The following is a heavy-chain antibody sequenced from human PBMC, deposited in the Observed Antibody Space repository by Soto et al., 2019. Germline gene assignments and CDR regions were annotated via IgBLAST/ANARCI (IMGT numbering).Heavy chain of an antibody. V-gene: IGHV1-8*01. CDR2: MNPNGGNT. D-gene: IGHD3-22*01. CDR3: ATSMVITGWFDP. CDR1: GYTFTSYD. J-gene: IGHJ5*02. Sequence: ASVKVSCKASGYTFTSYDINWVRQATGQGLEWMGWMNPNGGNTGYAQKFQGRVTMTRNTSISTAYMELSSLRSEDTAVYYCATSMVITGWFDPWGQGTLVTVSS.